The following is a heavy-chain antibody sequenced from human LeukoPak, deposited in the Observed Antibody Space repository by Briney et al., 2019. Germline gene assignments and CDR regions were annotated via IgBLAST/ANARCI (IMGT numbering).Heavy chain of an antibody. CDR2: INSDGSST. CDR3: ARSRYDYIWGIDY. Sequence: GGSLRLSCAASGFTFSRYWMHWVRQAPGKGLVWVSRINSDGSSTSYADSVKGRFTISRDNARNTLYLQMNSLRDEDTAVFYCARSRYDYIWGIDYWGQGTLVTISS. CDR1: GFTFSRYW. J-gene: IGHJ4*02. D-gene: IGHD3-16*01. V-gene: IGHV3-74*01.